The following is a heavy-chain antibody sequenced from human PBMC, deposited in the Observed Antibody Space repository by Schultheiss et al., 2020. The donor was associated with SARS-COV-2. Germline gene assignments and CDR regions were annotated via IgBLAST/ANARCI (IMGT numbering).Heavy chain of an antibody. V-gene: IGHV4-34*01. CDR2: IYYSGST. J-gene: IGHJ6*02. Sequence: SETLSLTCAVYGGSFSGYYWSWIRQPPGKGLEWIGSIYYSGSTYYNPSLKSRVTISVDTSKNQFSLKLSSVTAADTAVYYCATQQQLVHYYYGMDVWGQGTTVTVSS. D-gene: IGHD6-13*01. CDR1: GGSFSGYY. CDR3: ATQQQLVHYYYGMDV.